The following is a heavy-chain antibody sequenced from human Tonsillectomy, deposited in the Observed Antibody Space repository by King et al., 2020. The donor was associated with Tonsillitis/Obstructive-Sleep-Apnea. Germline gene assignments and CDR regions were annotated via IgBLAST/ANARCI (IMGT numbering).Heavy chain of an antibody. CDR1: GFTFSSYA. V-gene: IGHV3-30*04. D-gene: IGHD5-24*01. Sequence: HVQLVESGGGVVQPGRSLRLSCAASGFTFSSYAMHWVRQAPGKGLEWVAVISYDGSNKYYADSVKGRFTISRDNSKNTLYLQMNSLRAEDTAVSDCARYLYEEGYNGMQGYWGQGTLFTLSS. CDR3: ARYLYEEGYNGMQGY. CDR2: ISYDGSNK. J-gene: IGHJ4*02.